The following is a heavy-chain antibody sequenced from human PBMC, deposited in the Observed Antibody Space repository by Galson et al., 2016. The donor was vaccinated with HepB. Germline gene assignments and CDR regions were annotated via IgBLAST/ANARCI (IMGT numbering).Heavy chain of an antibody. CDR2: IYWDDDK. J-gene: IGHJ4*01. Sequence: PALVKPTQTLTLTCTFSGFSLASTGVGVGWVRQPPGKALEWLALIYWDDDKRYSPSLKSRLTITKDTSKNQVVLTMTSMDPVDTGTYYCAHRMRGPADYWGHGTLVTVSS. CDR1: GFSLASTGVG. V-gene: IGHV2-5*02. CDR3: AHRMRGPADY.